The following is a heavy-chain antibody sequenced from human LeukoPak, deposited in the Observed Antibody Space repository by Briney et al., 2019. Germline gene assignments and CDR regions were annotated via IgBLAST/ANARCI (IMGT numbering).Heavy chain of an antibody. D-gene: IGHD3-10*02. Sequence: PAETLTLSCAAAGCSFSTYYWSWLRQPPGKGLEWVGYIPYSGSTKYNPSFKSRVTITVDKSNNKFSLQLSSVTTANRAVYYCATAWYYYVRHGFYLRYFDYWGQGTLVTVSS. CDR3: ATAWYYYVRHGFYLRYFDY. CDR2: IPYSGST. V-gene: IGHV4-59*01. J-gene: IGHJ4*02. CDR1: GCSFSTYY.